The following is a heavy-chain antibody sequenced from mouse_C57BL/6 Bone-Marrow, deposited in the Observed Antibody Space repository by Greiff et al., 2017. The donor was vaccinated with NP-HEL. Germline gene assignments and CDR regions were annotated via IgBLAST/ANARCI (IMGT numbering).Heavy chain of an antibody. V-gene: IGHV1-81*01. CDR2: IYPRSGNT. D-gene: IGHD4-1*01. CDR1: GYTFTSYG. CDR3: ALTGTGGFAY. J-gene: IGHJ3*01. Sequence: QVQLQQSGAELARPGASVKLSCKASGYTFTSYGISWVKQRTGQGLEWIGEIYPRSGNTYYNEKFKGKATLTADKSSSTAYMELRSLTSEDSAVYFCALTGTGGFAYWGQGTLVTVSA.